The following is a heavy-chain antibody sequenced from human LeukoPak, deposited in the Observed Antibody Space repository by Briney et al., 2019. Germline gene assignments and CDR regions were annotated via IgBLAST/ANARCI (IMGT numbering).Heavy chain of an antibody. V-gene: IGHV3-48*03. CDR3: AKSHSRNMIVVVIYAFDI. D-gene: IGHD3-22*01. CDR1: GFTFSSYE. J-gene: IGHJ3*02. Sequence: GGSLRLSCAASGFTFSSYEMNWVRQAPGKGLEWVSYISSSGSTIYYADSVKGRFTISRDNSKNTLYLQMNSLRAEDTAVYYCAKSHSRNMIVVVIYAFDIWGQGTMVTVSS. CDR2: ISSSGSTI.